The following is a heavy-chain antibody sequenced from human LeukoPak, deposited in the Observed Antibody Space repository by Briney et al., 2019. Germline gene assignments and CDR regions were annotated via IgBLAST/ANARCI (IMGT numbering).Heavy chain of an antibody. CDR2: ISASGGTT. V-gene: IGHV3-23*01. CDR1: GFTFNNYA. CDR3: AKEPREYCSSTSCPIWFDS. Sequence: GSLRLSCAASGFTFNNYAMSWVRQAPGKGLEWVSAISASGGTTYYADSVKGRFTISRDNSENTLFLQMNSLRAEDTAVYYCAKEPREYCSSTSCPIWFDSWGQGTLVTVSS. D-gene: IGHD2-2*01. J-gene: IGHJ5*01.